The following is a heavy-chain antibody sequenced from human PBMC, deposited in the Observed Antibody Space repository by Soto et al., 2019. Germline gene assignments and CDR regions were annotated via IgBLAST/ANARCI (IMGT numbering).Heavy chain of an antibody. CDR2: ISAYNGNT. CDR1: GYTFTSYG. Sequence: ASVKVSCKASGYTFTSYGIGWVRQAPGQGLEWMGWISAYNGNTNYAQKLQGRVTMTTDTSTSTAYMELRSLRSDDTAVYYCARETYGLNWFDPWGQGTLVTVSS. CDR3: ARETYGLNWFDP. V-gene: IGHV1-18*04. D-gene: IGHD3-10*01. J-gene: IGHJ5*02.